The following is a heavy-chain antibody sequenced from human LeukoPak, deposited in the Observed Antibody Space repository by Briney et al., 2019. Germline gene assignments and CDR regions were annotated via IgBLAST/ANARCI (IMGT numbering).Heavy chain of an antibody. CDR3: ARGGGMLSWYDFDN. V-gene: IGHV3-33*03. Sequence: GGSLRLSCAASNFTFGSYGMNWVRHIPGKGLEWVAYISYEGRDKYYTDSVKGRFTISRDNDKNLVHLQMNGVRAEDTAVYYCARGGGMLSWYDFDNWGQGTLVTVSS. CDR1: NFTFGSYG. D-gene: IGHD6-13*01. J-gene: IGHJ4*02. CDR2: ISYEGRDK.